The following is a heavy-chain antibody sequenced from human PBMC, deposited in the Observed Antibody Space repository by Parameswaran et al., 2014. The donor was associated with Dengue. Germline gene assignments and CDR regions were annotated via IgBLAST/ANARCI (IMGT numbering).Heavy chain of an antibody. D-gene: IGHD1-20*01. Sequence: WIRQPPGKGLEWVAVISYDGSNKYYADSVKGRFTISRDNSKNTLYLQMNSLRAEDTAVYYCAKDQYNWNDVGDPWGQGTLVTVSS. CDR3: AKDQYNWNDVGDP. CDR2: ISYDGSNK. V-gene: IGHV3-30*18. J-gene: IGHJ5*02.